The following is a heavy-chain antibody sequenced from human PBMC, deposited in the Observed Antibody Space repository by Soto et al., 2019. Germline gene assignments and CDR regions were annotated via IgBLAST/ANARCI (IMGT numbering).Heavy chain of an antibody. CDR3: TTDRGGLVVAGHYYYYGMDV. CDR1: GFTFSNAW. V-gene: IGHV3-15*01. J-gene: IGHJ6*02. Sequence: PGGSLRLSCAASGFTFSNAWMSWVRQAPGKGLEWVGSIKRKTDGGTTDYAAPVKGRFTISRDDSKNTLYLQMNSLKTEDTAVYYCTTDRGGLVVAGHYYYYGMDVWGQGTKVTVSS. D-gene: IGHD6-19*01. CDR2: IKRKTDGGTT.